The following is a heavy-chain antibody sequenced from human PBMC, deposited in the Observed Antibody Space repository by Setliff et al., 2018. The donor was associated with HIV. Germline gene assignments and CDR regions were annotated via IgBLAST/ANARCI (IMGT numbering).Heavy chain of an antibody. J-gene: IGHJ3*02. V-gene: IGHV3-23*03. CDR2: VYSGGSST. D-gene: IGHD1-1*01. CDR3: ARDSNTISTTDAFDI. Sequence: GGSLRLSCAGSGFTFGSYAMSWVRQAPGKGLEWVSIVYSGGSSTYYADSVKGRFTISRDDSKKTLYLQMNSLRVEDTAIYYCARDSNTISTTDAFDIWGQGTVVTVSS. CDR1: GFTFGSYA.